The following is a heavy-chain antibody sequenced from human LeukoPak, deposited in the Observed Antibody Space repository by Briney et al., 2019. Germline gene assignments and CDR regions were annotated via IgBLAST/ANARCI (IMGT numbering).Heavy chain of an antibody. CDR1: GYTFTGYY. J-gene: IGHJ5*02. CDR2: INPNSGGT. V-gene: IGHV1-2*02. D-gene: IGHD2-8*01. CDR3: AREYCTIGVCYYWFDP. Sequence: GASVKVSCKASGYTFTGYYMHWVRQAPGQGLELMGWINPNSGGTNYAQKFQGRVTMTRDTSISTAYMELSRLRSDDTAVYFCAREYCTIGVCYYWFDPWGQGTLVTVSS.